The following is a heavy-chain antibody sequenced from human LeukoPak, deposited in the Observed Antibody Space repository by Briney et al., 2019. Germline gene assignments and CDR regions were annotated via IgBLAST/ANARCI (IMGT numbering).Heavy chain of an antibody. V-gene: IGHV3-23*01. J-gene: IGHJ4*02. CDR1: GFTFSNYA. D-gene: IGHD2-2*01. CDR3: ALEGGYCSSATCYGPDY. CDR2: ISGGGGST. Sequence: TGGSLRLSCAASGFTFSNYAMSWVRQAPGKGLEWVSAISGGGGSTYYADSVKGRFTISRDNSKNTLYLQMNSLRAEDTAVYHCALEGGYCSSATCYGPDYWGQGNLVTVSS.